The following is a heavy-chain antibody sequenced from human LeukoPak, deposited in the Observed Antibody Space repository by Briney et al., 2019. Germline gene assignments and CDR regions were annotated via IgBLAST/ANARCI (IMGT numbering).Heavy chain of an antibody. J-gene: IGHJ6*03. D-gene: IGHD3-10*01. Sequence: PSETLSLTCTVSGGSISSSSYYWGWIRQPPGKGLEWIGSIYYSGSTYYNPSLKSRVTISVDTSKNQFSLKLSSVTAADTAVYYCARDPRDYGSGSSHIGWYYYMDVWGKGTTVTVSS. CDR1: GGSISSSSYY. CDR2: IYYSGST. V-gene: IGHV4-39*07. CDR3: ARDPRDYGSGSSHIGWYYYMDV.